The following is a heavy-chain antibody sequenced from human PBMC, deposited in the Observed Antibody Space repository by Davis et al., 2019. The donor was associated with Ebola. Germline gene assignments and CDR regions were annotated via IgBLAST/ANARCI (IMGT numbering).Heavy chain of an antibody. Sequence: PGGSLRLSCAASGFTFSNYWMSWVRQAPGKGLEWVTNIKQDGSEKYYVDSVKGRFTISRDNAKNSLYLQMNSLRAEDTAVYYCARKSTFFDYWGQGTRVTVSS. D-gene: IGHD3-16*01. CDR1: GFTFSNYW. CDR3: ARKSTFFDY. CDR2: IKQDGSEK. V-gene: IGHV3-7*03. J-gene: IGHJ4*02.